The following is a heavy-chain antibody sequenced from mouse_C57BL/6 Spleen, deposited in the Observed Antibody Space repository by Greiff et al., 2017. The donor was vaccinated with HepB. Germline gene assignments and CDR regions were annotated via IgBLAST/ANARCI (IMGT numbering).Heavy chain of an antibody. CDR1: GFTFSSYT. CDR2: ISGGGGNT. Sequence: EVKLVESGGGLVKPGGSLKLSCAASGFTFSSYTMSWVRQTPEKRLEWVATISGGGGNTYYPDSVKGRFTISRDNAKNTLYLQMSSLRSEDTALYYCARQESRLLLRSPFDYWGQGTTLTVSS. J-gene: IGHJ2*01. CDR3: ARQESRLLLRSPFDY. V-gene: IGHV5-9*01. D-gene: IGHD1-1*01.